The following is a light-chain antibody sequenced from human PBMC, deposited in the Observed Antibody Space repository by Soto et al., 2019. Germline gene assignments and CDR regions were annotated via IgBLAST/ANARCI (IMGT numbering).Light chain of an antibody. Sequence: QSVLTQPPSVSGSPGQSITISCTGTSRDVGAYHYVSWYQQHPGKAPKLIIYEVGARPSGVSNRFSGSKSGNTASLTISGLQADDEGYYYCSSYSTTTTPCVFGTGTKLTVL. CDR3: SSYSTTTTPCV. CDR2: EVG. J-gene: IGLJ1*01. V-gene: IGLV2-14*01. CDR1: SRDVGAYHY.